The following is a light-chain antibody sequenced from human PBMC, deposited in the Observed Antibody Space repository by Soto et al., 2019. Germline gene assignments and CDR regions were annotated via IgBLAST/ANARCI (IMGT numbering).Light chain of an antibody. CDR2: DAS. CDR1: QDINNY. CDR3: QQYYHLPPFP. V-gene: IGKV1-33*01. Sequence: DIQMTQSPSSLSASVGDRVTITCQASQDINNYLNWYQQKPGKAPKLLIYDASNLETGVPSRFSVSGSGTDYTFPISSLQHEDISIYYCQQYYHLPPFPFGPGTKVDIK. J-gene: IGKJ3*01.